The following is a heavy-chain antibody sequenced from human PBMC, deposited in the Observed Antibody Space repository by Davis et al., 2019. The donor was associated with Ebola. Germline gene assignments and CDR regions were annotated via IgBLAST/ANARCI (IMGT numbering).Heavy chain of an antibody. CDR3: AREVSNGMDV. J-gene: IGHJ6*02. CDR1: GFTFSSYW. CDR2: IKQDGSEK. V-gene: IGHV3-7*03. Sequence: ESLKISCAASGFTFSSYWMSWVRQAPGKGLEWVANIKQDGSEKYYVDSVKGRFTISRDNAKNSLYLQMNSLRAEDTAVYYCAREVSNGMDVWGQGTTVTVSS.